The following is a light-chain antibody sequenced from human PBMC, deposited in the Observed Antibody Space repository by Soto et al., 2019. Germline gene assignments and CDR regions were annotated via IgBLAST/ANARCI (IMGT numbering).Light chain of an antibody. V-gene: IGKV3-15*01. CDR2: GAS. CDR1: QSVSGN. J-gene: IGKJ4*01. CDR3: QQYNTWPPLT. Sequence: EIVMTQSPATLSVSPGERATLSCRASQSVSGNLAWYQQKPGQAPRLLIYGASTRATGIPARFSGSGSGTDFTLTNSSLLSDACAVYYCQQYNTWPPLTFGGGTKVDIK.